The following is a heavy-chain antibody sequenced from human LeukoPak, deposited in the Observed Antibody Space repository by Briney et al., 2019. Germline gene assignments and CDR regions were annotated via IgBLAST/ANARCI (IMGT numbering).Heavy chain of an antibody. V-gene: IGHV4-59*01. CDR2: IYYSGST. CDR1: GGSISSYY. CDR3: ARVRRGDYGDYWYFDL. Sequence: PSETLSLPCTVSGGSISSYYWSWIRQPPGKGLECLGYIYYSGSTNYNPSLKSRVTISVDTSKNQFSLKLSSVTAADTAVYYCARVRRGDYGDYWYFDLWGRGTLVTVSS. J-gene: IGHJ2*01. D-gene: IGHD4-17*01.